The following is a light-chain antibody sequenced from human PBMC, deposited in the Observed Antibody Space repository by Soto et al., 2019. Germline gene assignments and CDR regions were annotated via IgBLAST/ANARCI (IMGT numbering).Light chain of an antibody. V-gene: IGKV1-9*01. CDR1: QDINTY. J-gene: IGKJ5*01. Sequence: DIQLTQSPSFLSASVGDRVTITCRASQDINTYLAWYQQKPGKAPKLLIFAASTLQNGVPSRFSGSGSGTEFTVTITSLQPEDFATYYCQERKSYPITFGQGTRLEIK. CDR3: QERKSYPIT. CDR2: AAS.